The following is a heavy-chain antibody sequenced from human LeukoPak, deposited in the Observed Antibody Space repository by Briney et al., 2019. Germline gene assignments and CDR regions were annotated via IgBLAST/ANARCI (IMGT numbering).Heavy chain of an antibody. CDR2: INHSGST. V-gene: IGHV4-34*09. Sequence: PSETLSLTCAVYGGSFSGYYWSWIRQPPGKGLEWIGEINHSGSTNYNPSLKSRVIISLDTSKNQFSLKLSSVTAADTAVYYCATLHSSGSFFTWGQGTLVTVSS. D-gene: IGHD1-26*01. CDR3: ATLHSSGSFFT. J-gene: IGHJ5*02. CDR1: GGSFSGYY.